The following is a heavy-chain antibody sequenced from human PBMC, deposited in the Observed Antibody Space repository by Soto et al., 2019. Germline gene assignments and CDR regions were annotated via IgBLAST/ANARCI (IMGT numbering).Heavy chain of an antibody. J-gene: IGHJ4*02. D-gene: IGHD2-15*01. CDR1: GYTFTSYG. Sequence: ASVKVSCKASGYTFTSYGISWVRQAPGQGLEWMGWISAYNGNTNYAQKLQGSVTMTTDTSTSTAYMELRSLRSDDTAVYYCARVDCSGGSCYSDYWSQGTLVTVSS. CDR3: ARVDCSGGSCYSDY. CDR2: ISAYNGNT. V-gene: IGHV1-18*01.